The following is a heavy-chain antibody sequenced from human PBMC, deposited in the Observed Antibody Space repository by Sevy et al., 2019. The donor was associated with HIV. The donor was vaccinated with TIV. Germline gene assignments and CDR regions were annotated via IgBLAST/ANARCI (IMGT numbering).Heavy chain of an antibody. CDR2: IKRKSDGGTR. CDR1: GFTFSNAW. J-gene: IGHJ4*02. CDR3: SAVGMSDFDY. D-gene: IGHD1-26*01. V-gene: IGHV3-15*01. Sequence: GESLKISCAASGFTFSNAWMSWVRQAPGKGLEWVGRIKRKSDGGTRDFAVPAKGSFIISRDDSKSRLYLQMSSLKTEETALYYCSAVGMSDFDYWGRGTQVTVSS.